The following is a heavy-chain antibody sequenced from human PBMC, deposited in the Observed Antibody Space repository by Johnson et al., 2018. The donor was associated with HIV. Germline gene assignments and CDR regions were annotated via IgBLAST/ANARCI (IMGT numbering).Heavy chain of an antibody. J-gene: IGHJ3*02. V-gene: IGHV3-66*02. CDR3: ARDATAAGARTFDI. D-gene: IGHD6-13*01. CDR2: IYSGGST. Sequence: EVQLVESGGGVVQPGGSLRLSCAASGFTFSDYWMTWVRQAPGKGLEWVSVIYSGGSTYYADSVKGRFTISRDKSKNMVYLQMNSLRAEDTAVYYCARDATAAGARTFDIWGQGTMVTVSS. CDR1: GFTFSDYW.